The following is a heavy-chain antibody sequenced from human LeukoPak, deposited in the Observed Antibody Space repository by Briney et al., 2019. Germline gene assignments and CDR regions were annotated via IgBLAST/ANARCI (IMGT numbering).Heavy chain of an antibody. V-gene: IGHV4-39*01. D-gene: IGHD3-10*01. J-gene: IGHJ5*02. CDR2: IYYTGST. Sequence: SETLSLTCSVSGASVTSGGFYWGWLRQSPGKGLEWIATIYYTGSTYYDPSLKSRVTISIDTSKNQFSLNVRSVSAADTAVYYCARQSGSGSLSRPFDPWGQGTLVTVTS. CDR3: ARQSGSGSLSRPFDP. CDR1: GASVTSGGFY.